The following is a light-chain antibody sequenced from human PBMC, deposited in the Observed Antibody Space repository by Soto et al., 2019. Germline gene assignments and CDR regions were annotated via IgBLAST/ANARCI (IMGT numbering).Light chain of an antibody. Sequence: QSALTQPPSASGSPGQSVTISCTGTSSDVGGYNYVSWYQQHPGKAPKLMIYEVSKRPSGVPDRFSGSKSGNTASLTVSGLQAGDEADYYCSSYAGSNNFNVFGTGTKLTVL. J-gene: IGLJ1*01. CDR3: SSYAGSNNFNV. V-gene: IGLV2-8*01. CDR2: EVS. CDR1: SSDVGGYNY.